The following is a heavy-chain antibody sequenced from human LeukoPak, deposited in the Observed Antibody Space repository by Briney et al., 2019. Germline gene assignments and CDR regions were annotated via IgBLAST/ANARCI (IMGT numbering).Heavy chain of an antibody. D-gene: IGHD1-26*01. CDR2: INHSGST. CDR3: ARQASPSGTYLLYAFDI. CDR1: GGSFSGYY. J-gene: IGHJ3*02. V-gene: IGHV4-34*01. Sequence: PSETLSLTCAVYGGSFSGYYWSWIRQPPGEGLEWIGEINHSGSTNYNPSLKSRVTISVDTSKNQFSLKLSSVTAADTAVYYCARQASPSGTYLLYAFDIWGQGTMVTVSA.